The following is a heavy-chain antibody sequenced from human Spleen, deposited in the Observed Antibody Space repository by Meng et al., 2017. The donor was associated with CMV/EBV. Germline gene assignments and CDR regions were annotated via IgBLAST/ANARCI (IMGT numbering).Heavy chain of an antibody. CDR3: ARALHYDFWSSPYDS. D-gene: IGHD3-3*01. CDR2: INTKNGDT. V-gene: IGHV1-18*01. CDR1: GYIFTNYG. Sequence: SGYIFTNYGFSWVRQAPGQGLEWMGWINTKNGDTQYAQNFQGRLTMTTDTSTNTAKMELISLTSDDTAVYYCARALHYDFWSSPYDSWGQGTLVTVSS. J-gene: IGHJ4*02.